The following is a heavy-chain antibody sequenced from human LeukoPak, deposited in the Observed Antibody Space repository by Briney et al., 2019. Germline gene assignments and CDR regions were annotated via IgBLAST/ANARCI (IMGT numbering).Heavy chain of an antibody. V-gene: IGHV3-48*01. CDR1: GFTFSSYS. Sequence: QAGGSLRLSCAASGFTFSSYSMNWVRQAPGKGLEWVSYISSSTTTIFYADSVKGRFTISRDNAKNSLYLHMNSLRVEDTAVYYCARRFGAARDDYMDVWGKGTTVTVSS. CDR3: ARRFGAARDDYMDV. D-gene: IGHD3-16*01. J-gene: IGHJ6*03. CDR2: ISSSTTTI.